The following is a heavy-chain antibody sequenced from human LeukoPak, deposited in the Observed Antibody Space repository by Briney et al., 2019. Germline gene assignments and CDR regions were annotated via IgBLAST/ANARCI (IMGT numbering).Heavy chain of an antibody. Sequence: ASVKVSCKASGYTFTGYYMHWVRQAPGQGREWMGWINPNSGGTNYAQKFQGRVTMTRDTSISTAYMELSRLRSDDTAVYYCARENTMVRGVMNYWGQGTLVTVSS. CDR2: INPNSGGT. D-gene: IGHD3-10*01. V-gene: IGHV1-2*02. CDR3: ARENTMVRGVMNY. CDR1: GYTFTGYY. J-gene: IGHJ4*02.